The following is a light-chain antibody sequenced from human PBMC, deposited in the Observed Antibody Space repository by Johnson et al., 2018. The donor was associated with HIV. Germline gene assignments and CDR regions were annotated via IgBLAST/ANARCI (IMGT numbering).Light chain of an antibody. Sequence: QSVLTQPPSVSAAPGQKVTIYCSGSRSSTGRNYASWYQQLPGTAPKLLIYDTDKRPSGIPDRFSGSKSGTSATLGISGLQTGDEADYYCGTWDNSLSAGVFGSGTKVTVL. CDR2: DTD. V-gene: IGLV1-51*01. CDR1: RSSTGRNY. CDR3: GTWDNSLSAGV. J-gene: IGLJ1*01.